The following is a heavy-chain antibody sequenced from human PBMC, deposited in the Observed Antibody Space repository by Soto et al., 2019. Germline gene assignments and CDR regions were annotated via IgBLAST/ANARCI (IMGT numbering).Heavy chain of an antibody. J-gene: IGHJ4*02. CDR2: INHRGSA. Sequence: SETLSLTCSVSGGSVSNYYCSWFLQPPGKGLEWIGEINHRGSANYNPSLKSRVTISVDISKSQFSLRLTSVTAADTAVYYCARYNAASGTYYFDFWGQGALVTVSS. D-gene: IGHD6-13*01. CDR3: ARYNAASGTYYFDF. V-gene: IGHV4-59*02. CDR1: GGSVSNYY.